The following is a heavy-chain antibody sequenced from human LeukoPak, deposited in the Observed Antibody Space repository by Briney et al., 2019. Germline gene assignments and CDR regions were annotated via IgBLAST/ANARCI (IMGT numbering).Heavy chain of an antibody. CDR2: ISSSSSYI. CDR1: GFTFSSYW. D-gene: IGHD3-22*01. Sequence: PGGSLRLSCAASGFTFSSYWMNWVRQAPGKGLEWVSSISSSSSYIYYADSVKGRFTISRDNAKNSLYLQMNSLRAEDTAVYYCARGVKYYDSSGYSDYWGQGTLVTVSS. CDR3: ARGVKYYDSSGYSDY. V-gene: IGHV3-21*01. J-gene: IGHJ4*02.